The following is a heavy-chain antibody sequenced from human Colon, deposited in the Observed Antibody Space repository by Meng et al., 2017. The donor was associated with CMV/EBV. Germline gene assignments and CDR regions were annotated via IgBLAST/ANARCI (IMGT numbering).Heavy chain of an antibody. D-gene: IGHD2-15*01. J-gene: IGHJ6*02. Sequence: SVKVSCKASGGTFTSYTFSWVRQAPGQGLEWMGRVTPITDITNYAQKFQGRLTITADKSTRTAFMELSSLQSEDTAVYYCARAARSGNHAVFYSLDLWGQGTTVTVPS. V-gene: IGHV1-69*02. CDR3: ARAARSGNHAVFYSLDL. CDR1: GGTFTSYT. CDR2: VTPITDIT.